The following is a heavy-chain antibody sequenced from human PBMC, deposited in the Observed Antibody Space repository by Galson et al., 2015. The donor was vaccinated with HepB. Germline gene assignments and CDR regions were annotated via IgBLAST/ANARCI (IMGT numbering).Heavy chain of an antibody. CDR2: INPTTGDT. CDR3: ARDLVRGDMAAAGIGY. D-gene: IGHD6-13*01. Sequence: SVKVSCKASGYTFTGYYMHWVRQAPGQGLEWMGRINPTTGDTNYAQKFQGRVTMTRDTSISTAYMELSRLRSDDTAVYYCARDLVRGDMAAAGIGYWGQGTLVTVSS. J-gene: IGHJ4*02. CDR1: GYTFTGYY. V-gene: IGHV1-2*06.